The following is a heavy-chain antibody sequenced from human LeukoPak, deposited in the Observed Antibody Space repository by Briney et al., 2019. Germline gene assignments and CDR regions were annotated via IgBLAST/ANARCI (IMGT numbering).Heavy chain of an antibody. CDR3: ARESSGSYFFDY. J-gene: IGHJ4*02. Sequence: PSETLSLICTVSGGSISSYYWSWIRQPPGKGLEWIGYIYYSGSTNYNPSLKSRVTISVDTSKNQFSLKLSSVTAADTAVYYCARESSGSYFFDYWGQGTLVTVSS. CDR2: IYYSGST. D-gene: IGHD1-26*01. V-gene: IGHV4-59*01. CDR1: GGSISSYY.